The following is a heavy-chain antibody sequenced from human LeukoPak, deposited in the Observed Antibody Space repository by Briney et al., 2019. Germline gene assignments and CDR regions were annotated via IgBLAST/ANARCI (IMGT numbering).Heavy chain of an antibody. CDR2: ISYDGSNK. CDR1: GFTFSSYD. V-gene: IGHV3-30*03. CDR3: ATIAAAGTHRVY. J-gene: IGHJ4*02. Sequence: PGGSLRLSCAASGFTFSSYDMHWARQAPGKGLEWVAVISYDGSNKYYADSVKGRFTISRDNSKNTLYLQMNSLRAEDTAVYYCATIAAAGTHRVYWGQGTLVTVSS. D-gene: IGHD6-13*01.